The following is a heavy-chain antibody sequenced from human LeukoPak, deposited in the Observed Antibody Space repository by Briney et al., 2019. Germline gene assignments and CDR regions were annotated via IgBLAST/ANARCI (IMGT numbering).Heavy chain of an antibody. Sequence: GGSLRLSCAASGFTFTEYSIIWVRQAPGKGLEWVSYIVGSSSNIYYADSVKGRFTISRDNAKNSLYLQMDSLRAEDTAVYYCATDSPETAAFDYWGQGTLVTVSS. J-gene: IGHJ4*02. CDR2: IVGSSSNI. D-gene: IGHD1-1*01. V-gene: IGHV3-48*04. CDR1: GFTFTEYS. CDR3: ATDSPETAAFDY.